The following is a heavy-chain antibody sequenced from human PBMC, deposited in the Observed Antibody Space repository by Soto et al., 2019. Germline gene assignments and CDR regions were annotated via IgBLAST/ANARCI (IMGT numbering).Heavy chain of an antibody. D-gene: IGHD1-1*01. CDR2: VSASGDRT. CDR3: AKDRNNHYNTGGAFDI. J-gene: IGHJ3*02. Sequence: GGSLRHSCAVSGLTFNDAWIKWVRQAPGKGLEWVSDVSASGDRTHYADSEKGRFTISRDNSKNILYLQMSSLRAADTAVYYCAKDRNNHYNTGGAFDIWGKGTMVTVSS. CDR1: GLTFNDAW. V-gene: IGHV3-23*01.